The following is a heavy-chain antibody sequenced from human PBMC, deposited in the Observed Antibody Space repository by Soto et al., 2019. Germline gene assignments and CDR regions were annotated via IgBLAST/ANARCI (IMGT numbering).Heavy chain of an antibody. J-gene: IGHJ4*02. CDR3: TREFGSSGYFH. D-gene: IGHD3-22*01. CDR2: IWKDGSTQ. V-gene: IGHV3-33*01. Sequence: QVQLVESGGGVVQPGTSLRLSCAASGFTFSSYGMHWVRQAPDKGLEWVAVIWKDGSTQFYADFVEGRFTISRDNSKNVLYLEMNSLRVEDPGVYYCTREFGSSGYFHWGQGTLVTVSS. CDR1: GFTFSSYG.